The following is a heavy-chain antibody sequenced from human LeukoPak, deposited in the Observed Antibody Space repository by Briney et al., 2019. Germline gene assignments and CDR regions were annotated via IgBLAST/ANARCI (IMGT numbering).Heavy chain of an antibody. D-gene: IGHD2-2*01. CDR3: ARMPEAFDY. CDR1: GGSISNYY. V-gene: IGHV4-59*08. CDR2: IYYSGST. J-gene: IGHJ4*02. Sequence: SETLSLTCTVPGGSISNYYWSWIRQPPGKGLEWIGYIYYSGSTNYNPSLKSRVTISVDTSKNQFSLKLSSVTAADTAAYYCARMPEAFDYWGQGTLVTVSS.